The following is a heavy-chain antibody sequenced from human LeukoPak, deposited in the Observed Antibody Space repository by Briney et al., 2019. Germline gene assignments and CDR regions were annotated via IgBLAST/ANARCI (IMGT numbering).Heavy chain of an antibody. Sequence: SGGSLRLSCTTSGFTFSSYGMHWVRQAPGKGLEWVAVIWYDGSNKYYADSVKGRFTISRDNSRNTLYLQMNSLRAEDTAVYYCAKERDYDSSGYSGRGYYFDYWGQGTLVTVSS. D-gene: IGHD3-22*01. CDR1: GFTFSSYG. CDR2: IWYDGSNK. J-gene: IGHJ4*02. CDR3: AKERDYDSSGYSGRGYYFDY. V-gene: IGHV3-33*06.